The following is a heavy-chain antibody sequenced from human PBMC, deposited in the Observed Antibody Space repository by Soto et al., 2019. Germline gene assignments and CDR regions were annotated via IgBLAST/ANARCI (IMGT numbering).Heavy chain of an antibody. Sequence: QVHLVQSGAEVKKPGASVKVSCKGSGYGFTTYGITWVRQAPGQGLEWMAWISAHNGNTNYAQKVKGRVTVTRETSTITAYMELRSLRYDDTAVYYCARGRYGDYWGQGALVTVSS. CDR3: ARGRYGDY. CDR2: ISAHNGNT. V-gene: IGHV1-18*01. D-gene: IGHD1-1*01. CDR1: GYGFTTYG. J-gene: IGHJ4*02.